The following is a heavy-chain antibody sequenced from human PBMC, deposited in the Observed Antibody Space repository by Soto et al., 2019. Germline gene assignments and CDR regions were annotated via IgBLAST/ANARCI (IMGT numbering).Heavy chain of an antibody. Sequence: GGSLRLSCAASGFTISSYGMHWVRQAPGKGLEWVAVISYDGSNKYYADSVKGRFTISRDNSKNTLYLQMNSLRAEDTAVYYCAKVEDTAMVGPYYYGMDVWGQGTTVTVSS. D-gene: IGHD5-18*01. CDR3: AKVEDTAMVGPYYYGMDV. CDR2: ISYDGSNK. J-gene: IGHJ6*02. CDR1: GFTISSYG. V-gene: IGHV3-30*18.